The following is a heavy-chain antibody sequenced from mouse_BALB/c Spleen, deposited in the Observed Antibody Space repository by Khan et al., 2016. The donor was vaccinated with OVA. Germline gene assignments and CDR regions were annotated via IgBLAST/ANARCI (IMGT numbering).Heavy chain of an antibody. CDR3: ANHGSSSAWLTY. Sequence: QVRLQQSGAELAKPVASVKMSCKASGYTFTSYWMHWVKQRPGQGLEWIGYINPSTGYTEYNQRFKDKATLTADKSSSTAYMQLSSLTSEESAVYYCANHGSSSAWLTYWGQGTLVTVSA. V-gene: IGHV1-7*01. D-gene: IGHD1-1*01. CDR2: INPSTGYT. J-gene: IGHJ3*01. CDR1: GYTFTSYW.